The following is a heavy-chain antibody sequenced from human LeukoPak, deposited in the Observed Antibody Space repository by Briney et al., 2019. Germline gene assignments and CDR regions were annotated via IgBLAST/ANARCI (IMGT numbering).Heavy chain of an antibody. V-gene: IGHV3-53*01. Sequence: GGSLRLSCAASGFTVSSNYMSWVRQAPGKGLEWVSVIYSGGSTYYADSVKGRFTISRDNSKNTLYLQMNSLRAEDTAVYYCAREHPPLDTPTENWFDPWGRGTLVTVSS. CDR3: AREHPPLDTPTENWFDP. D-gene: IGHD2-2*02. CDR1: GFTVSSNY. J-gene: IGHJ5*02. CDR2: IYSGGST.